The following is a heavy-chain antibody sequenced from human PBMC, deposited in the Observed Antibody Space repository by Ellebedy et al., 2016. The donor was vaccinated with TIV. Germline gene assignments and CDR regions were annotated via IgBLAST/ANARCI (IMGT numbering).Heavy chain of an antibody. J-gene: IGHJ4*02. Sequence: PGGSLRLSCAGSGFTFSNYAMSWVRQAPGKGLEWVSLIVSSGGTTYFADSVKGRLTVSRDNAKNTLYLQMNSLKAEDTAVYYCAKAGYGSGNFYTQNFDSWGQGTLVTVSA. CDR3: AKAGYGSGNFYTQNFDS. D-gene: IGHD3-10*01. V-gene: IGHV3-23*01. CDR2: IVSSGGTT. CDR1: GFTFSNYA.